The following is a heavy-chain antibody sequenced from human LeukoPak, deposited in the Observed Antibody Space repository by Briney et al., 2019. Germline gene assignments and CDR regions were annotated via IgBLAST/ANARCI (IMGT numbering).Heavy chain of an antibody. D-gene: IGHD1-14*01. CDR2: IYYSGST. V-gene: IGHV4-59*08. CDR1: GGSISSYY. J-gene: IGHJ3*02. CDR3: ARRRNAFDI. Sequence: SETLSLTCTVSGGSISSYYWSWIRQPPGKGLEWIGYIYYSGSTNYNPSLKSRVTISVDTSKNQFSLKLSSVTAADTAVYYCARRRNAFDIWGQGTMVTVSS.